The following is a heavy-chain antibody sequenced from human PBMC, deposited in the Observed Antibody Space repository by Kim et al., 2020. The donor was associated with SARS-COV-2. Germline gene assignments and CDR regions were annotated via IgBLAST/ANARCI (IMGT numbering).Heavy chain of an antibody. D-gene: IGHD3-16*01. Sequence: ASVKVSCKASGYTFTNYGISWVRQAPGQGLEWMGWISTYNGNTNYAQRFRGRVSMTTDTSTSTAYMEMWGLRSDDTAVYYCVRDSYRVTFALGSDYWGRGTLVTVSS. CDR3: VRDSYRVTFALGSDY. CDR1: GYTFTNYG. V-gene: IGHV1-18*04. J-gene: IGHJ4*02. CDR2: ISTYNGNT.